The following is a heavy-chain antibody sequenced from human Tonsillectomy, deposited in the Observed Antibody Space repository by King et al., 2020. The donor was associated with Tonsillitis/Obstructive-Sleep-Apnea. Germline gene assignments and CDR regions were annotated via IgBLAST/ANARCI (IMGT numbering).Heavy chain of an antibody. V-gene: IGHV3-49*04. J-gene: IGHJ4*02. CDR2: IRSKVYGGTT. CDR3: TSDSYYDFWSGYSYSFDY. Sequence: VQLVESGGGLVQPGRSLRLSCTASGFTFGDYAMNWVRQAPGKGLEWVGFIRSKVYGGTTEYAASVKGRFTISRDDSKSIADLQMNSLTTEDTAVYYCTSDSYYDFWSGYSYSFDYWGQGTLVTVSS. D-gene: IGHD3-3*01. CDR1: GFTFGDYA.